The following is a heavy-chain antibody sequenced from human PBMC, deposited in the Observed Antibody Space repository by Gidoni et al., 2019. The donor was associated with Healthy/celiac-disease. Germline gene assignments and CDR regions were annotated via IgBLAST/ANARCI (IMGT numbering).Heavy chain of an antibody. V-gene: IGHV6-1*01. Sequence: QVQLQQSGPGLVKPSQNLSLTCAISGDSVSSNSAAWNWIRQSPSRGLEWLGRTYYRSKWYNDYAVSVKSRITINPDTSKNQFSLQLNSVTPEDTAVYYCARVKPLDYGSGIQDAFDIWGQGTMVTVSS. CDR1: GDSVSSNSAA. CDR3: ARVKPLDYGSGIQDAFDI. CDR2: TYYRSKWYN. J-gene: IGHJ3*02. D-gene: IGHD3-10*01.